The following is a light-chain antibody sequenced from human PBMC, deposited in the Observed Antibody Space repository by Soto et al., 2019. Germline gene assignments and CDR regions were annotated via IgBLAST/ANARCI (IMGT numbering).Light chain of an antibody. CDR3: SSYTSSSVS. J-gene: IGLJ3*02. CDR2: DVS. Sequence: QSVLTQPASVSGSPGQSITISCTGTSSDVGGYNYVSWYQQHPGKAPKLMIYDVSNRPSGVSNRFSGSKSGNTASLTISGHQPEDEADYYCSSYTSSSVSFGGGTKLTVL. V-gene: IGLV2-14*01. CDR1: SSDVGGYNY.